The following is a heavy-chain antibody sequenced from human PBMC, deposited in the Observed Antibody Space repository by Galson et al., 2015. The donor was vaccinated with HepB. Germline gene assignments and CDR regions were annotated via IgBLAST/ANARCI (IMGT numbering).Heavy chain of an antibody. CDR1: GFTFSSYW. CDR3: ARVRGDLYDPRTYYFDY. J-gene: IGHJ4*02. CDR2: VKEDGSEK. Sequence: SCAASGFTFSSYWLSWVRQAPGKGLECVADVKEDGSEKYFVDSVKGRFTISRDNARNSLYLQMNSLRAEDTAVYYCARVRGDLYDPRTYYFDYWGQGTLVTVSS. D-gene: IGHD3-10*01. V-gene: IGHV3-7*03.